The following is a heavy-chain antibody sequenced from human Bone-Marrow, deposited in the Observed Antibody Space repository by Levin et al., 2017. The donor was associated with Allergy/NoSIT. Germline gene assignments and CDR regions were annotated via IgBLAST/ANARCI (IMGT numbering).Heavy chain of an antibody. D-gene: IGHD2-8*01. Sequence: ASVKVSCKADDYPFRNYGIGWVRQAPGGGLEWMGWISGDTGQTDSTQNFQGRLTLTTDTSTSTAYMELRNLRSDDTAVYFCGRGPFREMAEVAYNWFDPWGQGTQVIVSS. CDR2: ISGDTGQT. CDR3: GRGPFREMAEVAYNWFDP. J-gene: IGHJ5*02. V-gene: IGHV1-18*01. CDR1: DYPFRNYG.